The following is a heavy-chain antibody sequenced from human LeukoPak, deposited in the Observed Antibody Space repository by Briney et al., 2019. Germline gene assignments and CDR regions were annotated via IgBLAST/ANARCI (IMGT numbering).Heavy chain of an antibody. CDR2: IWYDGSNK. V-gene: IGHV3-33*01. D-gene: IGHD3-3*01. CDR1: GFTFSSYG. CDR3: ARSYYDFPNWFDP. J-gene: IGHJ5*02. Sequence: GGSLRLSCAASGFTFSSYGMHWVRQAPGKGLEGVAVIWYDGSNKYYADSVKGRFTISRDNSKNTLYLQMNSLRAEDTAVYYCARSYYDFPNWFDPWGQGTLVTVSS.